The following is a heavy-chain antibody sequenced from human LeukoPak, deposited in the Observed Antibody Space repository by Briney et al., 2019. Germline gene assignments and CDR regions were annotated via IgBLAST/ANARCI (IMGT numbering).Heavy chain of an antibody. D-gene: IGHD5-24*01. Sequence: GGFLLLSFSASVYTFPSNSIKRVIQPIETQPHRVSYISRNSSTIYYADSVKGRFTISRDNAKNSLYLQMNSLRAEDTAVYYCARDLNDRRDGYNYAAIDYWGQGTLVTVSS. CDR3: ARDLNDRRDGYNYAAIDY. V-gene: IGHV3-48*01. CDR1: VYTFPSNS. J-gene: IGHJ4*02. CDR2: ISRNSSTI.